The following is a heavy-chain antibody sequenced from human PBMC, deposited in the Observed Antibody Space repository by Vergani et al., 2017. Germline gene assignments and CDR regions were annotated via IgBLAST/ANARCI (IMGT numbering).Heavy chain of an antibody. J-gene: IGHJ5*02. CDR3: VRDRCELREVGWLDP. D-gene: IGHD1-26*01. CDR1: GFTFSSSW. V-gene: IGHV3-74*01. CDR2: ITGDGSTT. Sequence: EVQLVESGGGLVQPGGSLRLSCAASGFTFSSSWMSWVRQAPGKGLVWVSRITGDGSTTNSADSVKGLFTISRDNAKNTLYLQMNSLRAEDTAVYYCVRDRCELREVGWLDPWGQGRLVTVYS.